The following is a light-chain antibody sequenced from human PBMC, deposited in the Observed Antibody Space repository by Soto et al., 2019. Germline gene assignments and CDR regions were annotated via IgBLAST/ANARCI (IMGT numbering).Light chain of an antibody. CDR1: QSVSSSY. CDR2: GAS. Sequence: EIVLTQSPGTLSLSPGERATLSCRASQSVSSSYLAWYQQKPGQAPRLLIYGASSRATRIPDRFSGSGSGTDFTLTISRLEPEDFAVYYCQQYGSSLTWTVGQGTKVDSK. J-gene: IGKJ1*01. CDR3: QQYGSSLTWT. V-gene: IGKV3-20*01.